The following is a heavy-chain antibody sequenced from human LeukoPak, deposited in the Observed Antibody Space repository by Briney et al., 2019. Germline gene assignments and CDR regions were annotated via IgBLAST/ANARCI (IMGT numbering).Heavy chain of an antibody. CDR1: GGTFSSYA. CDR2: IILFFGTA. Sequence: GSSVTVSCKASGGTFSSYAISWVRPAPGRGREWMGGIILFFGTANYAQKLHGRVTITTDESTSTANKELSSLRSEDTAVYYCASNYGDYPVYWGQGTLVTVSS. CDR3: ASNYGDYPVY. D-gene: IGHD4-17*01. V-gene: IGHV1-69*05. J-gene: IGHJ4*02.